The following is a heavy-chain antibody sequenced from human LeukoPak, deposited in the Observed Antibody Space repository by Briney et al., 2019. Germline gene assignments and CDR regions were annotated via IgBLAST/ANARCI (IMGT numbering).Heavy chain of an antibody. CDR3: ASGRLAGYEAWQQLVRWGFDY. Sequence: GGSLRLSCAASGFTFSSYSMHWVRQAPGKGLEWVAVIWYDGSNKYYADSVKGRFTISRDNSKNTLYLQMNSLRAEDTAVYYCASGRLAGYEAWQQLVRWGFDYWGQGTLVTVSS. V-gene: IGHV3-33*01. CDR2: IWYDGSNK. J-gene: IGHJ4*02. CDR1: GFTFSSYS. D-gene: IGHD6-13*01.